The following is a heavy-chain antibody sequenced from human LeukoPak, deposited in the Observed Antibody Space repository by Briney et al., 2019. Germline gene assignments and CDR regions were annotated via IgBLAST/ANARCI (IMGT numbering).Heavy chain of an antibody. CDR2: IVVGSGNT. CDR1: GFTFTSSA. CDR3: AAVGYDFWSGYYFLDY. J-gene: IGHJ4*02. V-gene: IGHV1-58*02. Sequence: SVKVSCKASGFTFTSSAMQWVRQARGQRLEWIGWIVVGSGNTNYAQKFQERVTITRDMSTSTAYMELSSLRSEDTAVYYCAAVGYDFWSGYYFLDYWGQGTLVTVSS. D-gene: IGHD3-3*01.